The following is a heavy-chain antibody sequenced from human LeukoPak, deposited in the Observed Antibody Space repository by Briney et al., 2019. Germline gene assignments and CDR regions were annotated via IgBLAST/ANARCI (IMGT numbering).Heavy chain of an antibody. CDR1: GFTFSTYG. CDR3: ARDGCGGDCYSYY. J-gene: IGHJ4*02. D-gene: IGHD2-21*02. Sequence: PGGSLRLSCAASGFTFSTYGMTWVRRAPGRGLEWVSTISGSGGGTWYTDSVKGRFTISRDNLKNTLYLQMNSLRAEDTAVYYCARDGCGGDCYSYYWGQGTLVTVSS. CDR2: ISGSGGGT. V-gene: IGHV3-23*01.